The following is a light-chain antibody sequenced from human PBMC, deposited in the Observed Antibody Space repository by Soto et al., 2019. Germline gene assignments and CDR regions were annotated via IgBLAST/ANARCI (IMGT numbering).Light chain of an antibody. CDR1: SSDVGAYNY. CDR2: EVS. CDR3: SSYTSSSSYV. V-gene: IGLV2-14*01. J-gene: IGLJ1*01. Sequence: VLTQPASVSGSPGQSITISCTGTSSDVGAYNYVSWYQQHPGKAPKLMIYEVSNRPSGVSNRFSGSKSGNMASLTIFGLQAEDEADYYCSSYTSSSSYVFGTGTKVTVL.